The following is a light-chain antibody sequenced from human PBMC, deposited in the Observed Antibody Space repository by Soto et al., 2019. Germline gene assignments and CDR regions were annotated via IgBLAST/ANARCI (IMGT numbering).Light chain of an antibody. CDR2: LNSDGSH. J-gene: IGLJ2*01. Sequence: QPVLTQSPSASASLGASVKLTCTLSSGHSSYAIAWHQQQPEKGPRYLMKLNSDGSHSKGDGIPDRFSGSSSGAERYLTISSLQSEDEADYYCQTWGTGRVFGGGTKLTAL. CDR1: SGHSSYA. CDR3: QTWGTGRV. V-gene: IGLV4-69*01.